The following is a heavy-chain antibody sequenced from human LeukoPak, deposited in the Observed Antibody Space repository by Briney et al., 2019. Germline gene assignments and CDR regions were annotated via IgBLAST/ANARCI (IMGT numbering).Heavy chain of an antibody. CDR1: GFTFSSFD. Sequence: GGSLRLSCAPSGFTFSSFDMHWVRQRPDKGLEWVAFIKFDGSQNYYADSVRGRFTVSRYNSRNMLYLQLDSLRDDDTAVYYCARRLHDSGSYSADYWGQGTLVTVSS. J-gene: IGHJ4*02. CDR3: ARRLHDSGSYSADY. D-gene: IGHD3-10*01. CDR2: IKFDGSQN. V-gene: IGHV3-30*02.